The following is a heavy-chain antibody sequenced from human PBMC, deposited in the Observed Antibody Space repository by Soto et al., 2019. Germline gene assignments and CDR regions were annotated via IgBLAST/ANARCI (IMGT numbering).Heavy chain of an antibody. CDR2: ISTYNGNT. CDR3: AREMVRGVGSDY. CDR1: GYTFTSYG. V-gene: IGHV1-18*01. J-gene: IGHJ4*02. Sequence: ASVKVSCKASGYTFTSYGISWVRQAPGQGLEWMRWISTYNGNTKYAQKLQGRVTMTTDTSTSTAYMELRSLRSDDTAVFYCAREMVRGVGSDYWGQGTLVTVSS. D-gene: IGHD3-10*01.